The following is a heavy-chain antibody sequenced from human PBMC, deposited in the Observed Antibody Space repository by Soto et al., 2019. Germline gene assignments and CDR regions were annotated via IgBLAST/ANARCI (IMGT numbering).Heavy chain of an antibody. V-gene: IGHV4-30-4*01. CDR1: GGSISSGDYY. J-gene: IGHJ4*02. CDR2: IYYSGST. D-gene: IGHD2-8*01. Sequence: SETLSLTCTVSGGSISSGDYYWSWIRQPPGKGLEWIGYIYYSGSTYYNPSLKSRVTISVDTSKNQFSLKLSSVTAADTAVYYCARDYCTNGVCYAFDYWGQGTLVTVSS. CDR3: ARDYCTNGVCYAFDY.